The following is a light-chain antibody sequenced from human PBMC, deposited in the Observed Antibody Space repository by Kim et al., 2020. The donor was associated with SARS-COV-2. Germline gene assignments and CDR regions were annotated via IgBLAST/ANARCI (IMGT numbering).Light chain of an antibody. CDR3: NSYTNSNTQV. CDR2: DVS. V-gene: IGLV2-14*04. J-gene: IGLJ3*02. CDR1: SNDIGSYDY. Sequence: GQSITISCTGTSNDIGSYDYVSWFQQHPGKAPKLMIYDVSHRPSGVSIRFSGSKSGNTASLTISGLQPDDEADYYCNSYTNSNTQVFGGGTQLTVL.